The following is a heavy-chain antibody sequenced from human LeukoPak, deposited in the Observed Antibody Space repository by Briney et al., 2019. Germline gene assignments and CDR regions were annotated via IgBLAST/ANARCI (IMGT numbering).Heavy chain of an antibody. D-gene: IGHD2-8*01. Sequence: AETLSLTCTVSGGSISSSSYYWGWIPQPPGKGLERFGSIYYSGSTYYNPSLKSRVSISVDMSKNQFSLRLSSVTAADTAVYYCARDKMVSGDAFDIWGQGTMVTV. CDR3: ARDKMVSGDAFDI. CDR2: IYYSGST. J-gene: IGHJ3*02. V-gene: IGHV4-39*07. CDR1: GGSISSSSYY.